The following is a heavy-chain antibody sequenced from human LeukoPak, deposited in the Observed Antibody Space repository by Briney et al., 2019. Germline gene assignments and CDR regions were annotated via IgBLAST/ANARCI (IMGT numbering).Heavy chain of an antibody. CDR3: ARVLRSSSWYKGPGSNWFDP. V-gene: IGHV4-34*01. CDR2: INHSGST. Sequence: NASETLSLTCAVYGGSFSGYYWSWIRQPPGKGLEWIGEINHSGSTNYNPSLKSRVTISVDTSKNQFSLKLSSVTAADTAVYYCARVLRSSSWYKGPGSNWFDPWGQGTLVTVSS. CDR1: GGSFSGYY. D-gene: IGHD6-13*01. J-gene: IGHJ5*02.